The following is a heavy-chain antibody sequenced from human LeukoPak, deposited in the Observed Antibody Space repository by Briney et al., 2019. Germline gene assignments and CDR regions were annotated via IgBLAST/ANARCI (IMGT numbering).Heavy chain of an antibody. CDR2: IRSSSET. CDR3: ARDAGNSGYGCDL. V-gene: IGHV3-48*01. CDR1: GFTFSSYS. Sequence: GGSLRLSCAASGFTFSSYSMNWVRQAPGKGLEWVSHIRSSSETFYADSVKGRFTISRDNARNSLYLQMNDLRGEDTAIYYCARDAGNSGYGCDLWGQGTLVTVSS. D-gene: IGHD5-12*01. J-gene: IGHJ5*02.